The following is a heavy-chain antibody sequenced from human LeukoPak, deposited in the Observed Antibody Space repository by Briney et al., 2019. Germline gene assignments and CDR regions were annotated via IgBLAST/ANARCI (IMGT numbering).Heavy chain of an antibody. CDR2: ISSSSSYI. J-gene: IGHJ4*02. Sequence: GGSLRLSCAASGFTFSSYSMNWVRQAPGKGLEWVSSISSSSSYIYYADSVKGRFTISRDNAKNSLYLQMNSLRAEDTAVYYCARDKRVIAHSSKSQGFFDYWGQGTLVTVSS. CDR1: GFTFSSYS. D-gene: IGHD6-13*01. V-gene: IGHV3-21*01. CDR3: ARDKRVIAHSSKSQGFFDY.